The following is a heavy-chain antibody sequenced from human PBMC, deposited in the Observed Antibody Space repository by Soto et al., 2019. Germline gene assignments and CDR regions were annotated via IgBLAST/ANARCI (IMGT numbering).Heavy chain of an antibody. CDR2: IYTSGST. J-gene: IGHJ6*02. D-gene: IGHD3-10*01. V-gene: IGHV4-4*07. CDR1: GGSISSYY. Sequence: SETLSLTCTVSGGSISSYYWSWIRQPAGKGLEWIGRIYTSGSTNYNPSLKSRVTMSVDTSKNQFSLKLSSVTAADTAVYYCAREPITMVRGVILDYYGMDVWGQETTVTVSS. CDR3: AREPITMVRGVILDYYGMDV.